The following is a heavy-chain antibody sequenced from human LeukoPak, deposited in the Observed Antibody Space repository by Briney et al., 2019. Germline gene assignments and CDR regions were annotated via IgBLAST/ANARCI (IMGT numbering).Heavy chain of an antibody. CDR1: GFTFSSYG. CDR3: AKDTRWLQFLMDY. Sequence: AGGSLRLSCAAPGFTFSSYGMHWVRQAPGKGLEWVAFIRYDGSNKYYADSVKGRFTISRDNSKNTLYLQMNSLRAEDTAVYYCAKDTRWLQFLMDYWGQGTLVTVSS. CDR2: IRYDGSNK. V-gene: IGHV3-30*02. D-gene: IGHD5-24*01. J-gene: IGHJ4*02.